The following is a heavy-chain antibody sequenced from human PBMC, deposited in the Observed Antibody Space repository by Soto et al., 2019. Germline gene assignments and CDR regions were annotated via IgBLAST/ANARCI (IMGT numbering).Heavy chain of an antibody. J-gene: IGHJ4*02. V-gene: IGHV3-23*01. CDR2: ISASGGST. Sequence: GGSLRLSCAASGFTFSSYAMSWVRQAPGKGLEWVSAISASGGSTYYADSVKGRFTISRDTSKNTLYLQMNSLRAEETAVYYCAKRYCTNGVCYFDYWGQGTLVTVSS. CDR3: AKRYCTNGVCYFDY. D-gene: IGHD2-8*01. CDR1: GFTFSSYA.